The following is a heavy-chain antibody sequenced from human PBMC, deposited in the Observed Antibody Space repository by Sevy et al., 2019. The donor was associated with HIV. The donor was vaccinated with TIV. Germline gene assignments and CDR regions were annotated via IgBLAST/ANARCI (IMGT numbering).Heavy chain of an antibody. CDR3: AKDQGYCRSTSCDSDY. V-gene: IGHV3-23*01. CDR1: GFTFISYA. D-gene: IGHD2-2*01. J-gene: IGHJ4*02. CDR2: ISGRGGRT. Sequence: GGSLRLSCAASGFTFISYAMSWVRQAPGKGLEWVSAISGRGGRTYYADSGKGRLTISRDNSKNTLYLQMNSLRDEDKAVDHCAKDQGYCRSTSCDSDYWGQGTLVTVSS.